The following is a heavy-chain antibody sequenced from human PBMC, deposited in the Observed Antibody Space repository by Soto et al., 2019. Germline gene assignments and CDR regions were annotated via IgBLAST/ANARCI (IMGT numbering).Heavy chain of an antibody. CDR3: AKQYTDLVIGAFDV. CDR2: ISYDGTYQ. CDR1: GFMFSSYG. J-gene: IGHJ3*01. V-gene: IGHV3-30*18. D-gene: IGHD2-21*01. Sequence: PGGSLRLSCAASGFMFSSYGIHWVRKAPGKGLEWVAVISYDGTYQYYADSVKGRFTISRDNYKNTVSLQMNSLRPEDTALYYCAKQYTDLVIGAFDVWGPGAMVTVSS.